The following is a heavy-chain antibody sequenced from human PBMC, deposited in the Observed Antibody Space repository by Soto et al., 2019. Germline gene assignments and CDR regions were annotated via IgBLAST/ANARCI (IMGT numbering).Heavy chain of an antibody. V-gene: IGHV4-59*06. D-gene: IGHD2-2*01. CDR2: IYYSGST. Sequence: ETLSLTCTVSGGSISSYYWSWIRQPPGKGLEWIGYIYYSGSTYYNPSLKSRVTISVDTSKDQFSLKLSSVTAADTAVYYCAVSRDGYSMDVWGQGTTVTVSS. CDR1: GGSISSYY. CDR3: AVSRDGYSMDV. J-gene: IGHJ6*02.